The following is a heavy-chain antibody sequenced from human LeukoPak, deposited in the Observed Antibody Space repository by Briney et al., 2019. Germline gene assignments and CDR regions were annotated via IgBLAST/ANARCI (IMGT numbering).Heavy chain of an antibody. J-gene: IGHJ4*02. CDR3: ARVASDSRGSYHFDY. CDR2: IHGGDKT. D-gene: IGHD6-19*01. V-gene: IGHV3-53*01. CDR1: GFTFSSYA. Sequence: GGSLRLSCAASGFTFSSYAMSWVRQAPGKGLEWVSIIHGGDKTDYGDSVKGRFIISTDISKNTLFLQMSSLRAEDTAVYYCARVASDSRGSYHFDYWGQGTLVTVSS.